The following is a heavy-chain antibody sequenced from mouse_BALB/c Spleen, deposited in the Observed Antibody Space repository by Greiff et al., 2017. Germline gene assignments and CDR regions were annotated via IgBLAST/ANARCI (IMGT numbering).Heavy chain of an antibody. CDR1: GFNIKDTY. CDR2: IDPANGNT. CDR3: ASKAYYGYYFDY. J-gene: IGHJ2*01. V-gene: IGHV14-3*02. Sequence: EVQRVESGAELVKPGASVKLSCTASGFNIKDTYMHWVKQRPEQGLEWIGRIDPANGNTKYDPKFQGKATITADTSSNTGYLQLSSLTSEDTAVYYCASKAYYGYYFDYWGQGTTLTVSS. D-gene: IGHD2-9*01.